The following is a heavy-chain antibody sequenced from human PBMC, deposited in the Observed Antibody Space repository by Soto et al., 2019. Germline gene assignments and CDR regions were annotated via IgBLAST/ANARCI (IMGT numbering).Heavy chain of an antibody. J-gene: IGHJ6*02. CDR2: ISSSSSYI. CDR3: ARDGLGAARPDCMDV. D-gene: IGHD6-6*01. CDR1: GFTFSSYS. Sequence: PGGSLRLSCAASGFTFSSYSMNWVRQAPGKGLEWVSSISSSSSYIYYADSVKGRFTISRDNAKNSLYLQMNSLRAEDTAVYYCARDGLGAARPDCMDVWGQGTTVTVSS. V-gene: IGHV3-21*01.